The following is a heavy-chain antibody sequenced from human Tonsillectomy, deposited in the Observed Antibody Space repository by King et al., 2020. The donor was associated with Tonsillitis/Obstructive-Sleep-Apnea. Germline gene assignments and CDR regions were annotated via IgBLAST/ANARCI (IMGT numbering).Heavy chain of an antibody. CDR3: AKIKSEQILNYYSFGIAV. CDR1: GFTFSAFA. D-gene: IGHD3-10*01. CDR2: ISYDGGNT. J-gene: IGHJ6*02. V-gene: IGHV3-30-3*02. Sequence: VQLVESGGGVVQPGMSLKLSCAASGFTFSAFAMHWVRQAPGKGLEWGTFISYDGGNTYYADSVKGRFTISRDDSKNTLYLQMNSLRPEDTAVYYCAKIKSEQILNYYSFGIAVWGQGTTVTVSS.